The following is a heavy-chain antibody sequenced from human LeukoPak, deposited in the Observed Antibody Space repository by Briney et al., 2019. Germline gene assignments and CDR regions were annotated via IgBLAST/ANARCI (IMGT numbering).Heavy chain of an antibody. CDR1: GFTFSSYS. J-gene: IGHJ4*02. V-gene: IGHV3-48*02. CDR3: ARALVGYCSGGSCYFGY. CDR2: ISSSSSTI. D-gene: IGHD2-15*01. Sequence: GGSLRLSCAASGFTFSSYSMNWVRQAPGKGLEWVSSISSSSSTIYYADSVKGRFTISRDNAKNSLYLQMNSLRDEDTAVYYCARALVGYCSGGSCYFGYWGQGTLVTVSS.